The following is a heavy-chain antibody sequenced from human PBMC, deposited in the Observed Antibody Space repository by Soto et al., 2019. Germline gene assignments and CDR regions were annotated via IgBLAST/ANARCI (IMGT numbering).Heavy chain of an antibody. V-gene: IGHV3-30-3*01. CDR3: ARDGSYYFDY. J-gene: IGHJ4*02. CDR1: GFTFSSYA. D-gene: IGHD2-2*03. CDR2: ISYDGSNK. Sequence: GGSLRLSCAASGFTFSSYAMHWVRQAPGKGLEWVAVISYDGSNKYYADSVKGRFTISRDNSKNTLYLQMNSLRAEDTAVYYCARDGSYYFDYWGQGTLVTVSS.